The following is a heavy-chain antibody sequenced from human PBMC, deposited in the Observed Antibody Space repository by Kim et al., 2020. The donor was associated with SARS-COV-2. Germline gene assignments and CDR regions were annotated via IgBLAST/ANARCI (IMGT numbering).Heavy chain of an antibody. J-gene: IGHJ4*02. CDR3: ARDMSYYGSGSYYNDSPAYYFDY. CDR1: GFTFSSYA. D-gene: IGHD3-10*01. Sequence: GGSLRLSCAASGFTFSSYAMHWVRQAPGKGLEWVAVISYDGSNKYYADSVKGRFTISRDNSKNTLYLQMNSLRAEDTAVYYCARDMSYYGSGSYYNDSPAYYFDYWGQGTLVTVSS. CDR2: ISYDGSNK. V-gene: IGHV3-30*04.